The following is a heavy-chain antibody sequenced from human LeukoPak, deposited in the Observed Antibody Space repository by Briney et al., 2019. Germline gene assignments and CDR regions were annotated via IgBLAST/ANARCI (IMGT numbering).Heavy chain of an antibody. CDR2: ISSSSSYI. J-gene: IGHJ4*02. CDR3: ARDRGGSYSFFDY. D-gene: IGHD1-26*01. CDR1: GFTFRSYS. V-gene: IGHV3-21*01. Sequence: GGSLRLPCAASGFTFRSYSMNWVRQAPGKGLEWVSSISSSSSYIYYADSVKGRFTISRDNAKNSLYLQMNSLRAEDTAVYYCARDRGGSYSFFDYWGQGTLVTVSS.